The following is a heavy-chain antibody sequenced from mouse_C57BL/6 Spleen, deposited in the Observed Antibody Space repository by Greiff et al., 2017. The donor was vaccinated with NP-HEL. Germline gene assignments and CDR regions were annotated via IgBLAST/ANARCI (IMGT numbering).Heavy chain of an antibody. Sequence: VQLQQSGAELVRPGASVTLSCKASGYTFTDYEMHWVKQTPVHGLAWIGAIDPETGGTAYNQKFKGKALLTADKSSSTAYMELRSLTSEDSAVYYGTRRAYGTFAYWGQGTLVTVSA. CDR1: GYTFTDYE. CDR2: IDPETGGT. J-gene: IGHJ3*01. D-gene: IGHD2-1*01. CDR3: TRRAYGTFAY. V-gene: IGHV1-15*01.